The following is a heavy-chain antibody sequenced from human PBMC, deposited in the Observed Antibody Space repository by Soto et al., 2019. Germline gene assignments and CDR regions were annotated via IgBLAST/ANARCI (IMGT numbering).Heavy chain of an antibody. CDR3: ARSYCSGGSCYSDWFDP. CDR1: GYTFTSYD. D-gene: IGHD2-15*01. V-gene: IGHV1-8*01. J-gene: IGHJ5*02. CDR2: MNPNSGNT. Sequence: QVQLVQSGAEVKKPGASVKVSCKASGYTFTSYDINWVRQATGQGLEWMGWMNPNSGNTGYAQKFQGRVTMTRNTSISTAYMELSSLRSEDTAVYYCARSYCSGGSCYSDWFDPWGQGTLVTVSS.